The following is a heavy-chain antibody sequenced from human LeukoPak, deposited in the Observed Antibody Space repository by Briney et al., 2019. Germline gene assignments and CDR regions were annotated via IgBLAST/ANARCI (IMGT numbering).Heavy chain of an antibody. CDR1: GYTFTSYG. Sequence: ASVKVSCKAPGYTFTSYGISWVRQAPGQGLEWMGWISAYNGNTNYAQKLQGRVTMTTDTSTSTAYMELRSLRSDDTAVYYCARDLADYGDYHYYYYGMDVWGQGTTVTVSS. CDR3: ARDLADYGDYHYYYYGMDV. J-gene: IGHJ6*02. CDR2: ISAYNGNT. V-gene: IGHV1-18*01. D-gene: IGHD4-17*01.